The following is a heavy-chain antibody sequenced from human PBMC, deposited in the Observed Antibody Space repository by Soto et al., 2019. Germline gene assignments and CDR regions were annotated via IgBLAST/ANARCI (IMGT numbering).Heavy chain of an antibody. V-gene: IGHV1-69*04. CDR1: GGTFSSYT. CDR2: IIPILGIA. Sequence: GSSVKLSCKSSGGTFSSYTISWVRHAPGQGNEWMGRIIPILGIANYAQKFQGRVTITADKSTSTAYMELSSLRSEDTAVYYCARDGEYRSKERGRCAFNIWDQGTMGT. J-gene: IGHJ3*02. CDR3: ARDGEYRSKERGRCAFNI. D-gene: IGHD6-6*01.